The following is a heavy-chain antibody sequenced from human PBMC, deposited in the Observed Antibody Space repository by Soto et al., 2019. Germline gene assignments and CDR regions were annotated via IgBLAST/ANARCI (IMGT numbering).Heavy chain of an antibody. Sequence: QVQLVQSGAEVKKPGSSVKVSCKASGGTFSSYAISWVRQAPGQGLEWMGGIIPIFGTANYAQKFQGRVTITADESTSTAYMELSSLRSEDTAVYYCASYSSSSHLWYFDLWGRGTLVTVSS. V-gene: IGHV1-69*12. J-gene: IGHJ2*01. CDR3: ASYSSSSHLWYFDL. D-gene: IGHD6-6*01. CDR1: GGTFSSYA. CDR2: IIPIFGTA.